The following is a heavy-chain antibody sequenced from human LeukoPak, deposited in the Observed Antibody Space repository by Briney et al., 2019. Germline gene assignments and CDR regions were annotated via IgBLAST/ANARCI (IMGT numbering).Heavy chain of an antibody. Sequence: SETLSLTCAVYGGSFSGYYWNWIRQPPGKGLEWIGEINHSGSTNYNPSLKSRVTIPVDTSKNQFSLNLSSVTAADTAVYYCARGRSAYDSSGYYYGNWGQGTLVTVSS. CDR2: INHSGST. J-gene: IGHJ4*02. CDR3: ARGRSAYDSSGYYYGN. V-gene: IGHV4-34*01. CDR1: GGSFSGYY. D-gene: IGHD3-22*01.